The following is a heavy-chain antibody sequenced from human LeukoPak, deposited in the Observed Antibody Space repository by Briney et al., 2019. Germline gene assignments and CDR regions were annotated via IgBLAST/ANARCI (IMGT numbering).Heavy chain of an antibody. V-gene: IGHV3-64*01. CDR2: ISSNGGST. J-gene: IGHJ4*02. D-gene: IGHD2-21*02. Sequence: GGSLRLSCAASGFTFSSYAMHWVRQAPGKGLEYVSAISSNGGSTYYANSVKGRFTISRDNSKNTLYLQMGSLRAEDMAVYYCARAKAVVTAPDGYWGQGTLVPVSS. CDR3: ARAKAVVTAPDGY. CDR1: GFTFSSYA.